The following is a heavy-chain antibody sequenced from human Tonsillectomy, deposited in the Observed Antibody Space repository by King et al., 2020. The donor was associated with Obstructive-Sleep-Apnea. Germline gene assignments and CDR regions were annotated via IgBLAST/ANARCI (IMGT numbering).Heavy chain of an antibody. CDR3: ARESGWTSATIFYGMDV. Sequence: QLVQSGGGVVQPGRSLRLSCAASGFTFSNHAMHWVRQAPGKGLEWVAVISYDENSKFCADSVKGRFTISRDNSKNALYLQMNSLRAEDTAVYYCARESGWTSATIFYGMDVWGQGTTVTVSS. CDR2: ISYDENSK. J-gene: IGHJ6*02. CDR1: GFTFSNHA. V-gene: IGHV3-30*04. D-gene: IGHD6-19*01.